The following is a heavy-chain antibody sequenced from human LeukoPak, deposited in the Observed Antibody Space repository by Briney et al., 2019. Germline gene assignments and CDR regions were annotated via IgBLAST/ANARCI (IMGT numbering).Heavy chain of an antibody. CDR2: IKRDGSDT. CDR3: AGTQDFGVVIGGFDP. CDR1: GFAFSSYW. J-gene: IGHJ5*02. V-gene: IGHV3-7*01. Sequence: GGSLRLSCAASGFAFSSYWMSWVRQAPGKGLEWVANIKRDGSDTYYVDSVKGRFTISRDNAKNSLYLQMNSLRAEDTAVYYCAGTQDFGVVIGGFDPWGQGTLVNVSS. D-gene: IGHD3-3*01.